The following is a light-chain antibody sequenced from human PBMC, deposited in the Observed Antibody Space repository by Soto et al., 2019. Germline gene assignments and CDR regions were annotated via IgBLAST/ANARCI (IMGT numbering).Light chain of an antibody. CDR3: QQYNSYSRT. CDR1: QNININ. V-gene: IGKV1-5*01. CDR2: DAS. J-gene: IGKJ1*01. Sequence: DIPMPRAPTFVSASVGDRVTITCRASQNININLNWYQQKPGKAPKLLIYDASSLESGVPSRFSGSGSGAEFTLTISSLQPDDFATYYCQQYNSYSRTFGQGTKV.